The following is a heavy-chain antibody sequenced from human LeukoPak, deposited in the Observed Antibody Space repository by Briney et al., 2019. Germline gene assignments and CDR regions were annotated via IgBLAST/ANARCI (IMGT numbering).Heavy chain of an antibody. CDR1: GYTFTSYA. J-gene: IGHJ4*02. V-gene: IGHV1-3*01. Sequence: ASVKVSCKASGYTFTSYAMHWVRQAPGQRLEWMGWINAGNGNTKYSQKFQGRVTITRDTSASTAYMELSSLRSEDTAVYYCARASLDYYDSSGYYRYWGQGTLVTVSS. D-gene: IGHD3-22*01. CDR2: INAGNGNT. CDR3: ARASLDYYDSSGYYRY.